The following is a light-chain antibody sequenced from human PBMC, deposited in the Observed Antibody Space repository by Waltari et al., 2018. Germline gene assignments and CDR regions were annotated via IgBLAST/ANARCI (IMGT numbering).Light chain of an antibody. CDR1: SSDVGDFNS. CDR3: SSFTTSSTLL. V-gene: IGLV2-14*03. J-gene: IGLJ2*01. Sequence: QSALTQPVSVSASPGESITISCTATSSDVGDFNSVSWYQQHPGKAPKFMIYDVSNRPSGVSHRFSGSKSGNTASLTISGLQAEDEAVYYCSSFTTSSTLLFGGGTKLTVL. CDR2: DVS.